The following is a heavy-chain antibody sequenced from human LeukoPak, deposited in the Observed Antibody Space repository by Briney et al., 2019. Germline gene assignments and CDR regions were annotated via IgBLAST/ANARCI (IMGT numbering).Heavy chain of an antibody. CDR3: ARVVSGGYDDYFDY. CDR2: ISSSGSTI. V-gene: IGHV3-48*04. J-gene: IGHJ4*02. CDR1: GFTFTTYG. Sequence: TGGSLRLSCLASGFTFTTYGIHWIRQAPGKGLEWVSYISSSGSTIYYADSVKGRFTIYRDNAKNSLYLQMNSLRAEDTAVYYCARVVSGGYDDYFDYWGQGTLVTVSS. D-gene: IGHD5-12*01.